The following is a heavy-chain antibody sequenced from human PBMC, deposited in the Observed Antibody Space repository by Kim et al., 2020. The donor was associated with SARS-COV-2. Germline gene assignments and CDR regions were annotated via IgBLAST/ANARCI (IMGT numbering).Heavy chain of an antibody. V-gene: IGHV1-18*01. CDR3: ARVPGEWEPPGEFDY. CDR2: ISAYNGNT. J-gene: IGHJ4*02. Sequence: ASVKVSCKASGYTFTSYGISWVRQAPGQGLEWMGWISAYNGNTNYAQKLQGRVTMTTDTSTSTAYMELRSLRSDDTAVYYCARVPGEWEPPGEFDYWGQGTLVTVSS. D-gene: IGHD1-26*01. CDR1: GYTFTSYG.